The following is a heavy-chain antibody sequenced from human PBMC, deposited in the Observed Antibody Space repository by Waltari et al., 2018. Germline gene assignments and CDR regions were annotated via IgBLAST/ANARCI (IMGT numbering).Heavy chain of an antibody. CDR1: GYTFTGYY. V-gene: IGHV1-2*06. D-gene: IGHD3-16*01. J-gene: IGHJ5*02. CDR2: INPNRGGT. CDR3: ARGNMRARQQPPGGDWFDP. Sequence: QVQLVQSGAEVKKPGASVKVACKASGYTFTGYYMHWVRQAPGKGLEWMGRINPNRGGTNYAQKFQGSVTMTRDTSISTAYMELSRLRSDDTAVYYCARGNMRARQQPPGGDWFDPWGQGTLVTVSS.